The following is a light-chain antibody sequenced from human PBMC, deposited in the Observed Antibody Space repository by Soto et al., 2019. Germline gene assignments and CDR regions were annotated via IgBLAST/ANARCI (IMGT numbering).Light chain of an antibody. V-gene: IGKV3D-15*01. CDR3: QQYYVWNT. CDR2: DAS. J-gene: IGKJ4*01. CDR1: QSVDSK. Sequence: EIVMTQSPATLSVSPGERAIFSCRASQSVDSKLAWYQQKLGQAPRLLTYDASTRATGIPARFSGSGSGTEFTLTISSLQSEDFAIYYCQQYYVWNTFCGGTKVEIK.